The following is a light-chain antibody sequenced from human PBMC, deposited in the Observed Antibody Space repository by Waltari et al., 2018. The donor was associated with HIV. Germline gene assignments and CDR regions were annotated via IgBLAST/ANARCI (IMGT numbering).Light chain of an antibody. Sequence: DIQMTQSPSTLSASVGDRVTITCRASQSISNWLAWYQQKPGKAPKLLIYKASSLESGVPSRFSGSGSGTDFTLTISSLQPDDSATYYCQQYNNYPLTFGGGTRLEIK. CDR1: QSISNW. CDR3: QQYNNYPLT. J-gene: IGKJ4*01. V-gene: IGKV1-5*03. CDR2: KAS.